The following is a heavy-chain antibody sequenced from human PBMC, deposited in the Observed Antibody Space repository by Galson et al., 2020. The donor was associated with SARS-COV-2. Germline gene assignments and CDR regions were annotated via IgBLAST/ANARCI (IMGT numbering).Heavy chain of an antibody. V-gene: IGHV3-11*01. Sequence: TGGSLRLSCAASGFTFSDYYMSWIRQAPGKGLEWVSYISSSGSTIYYADSVKGRFTISRDNAKNSLYLQMNSLRAEDTAVYYCARAGIVATTERTTYYYYGMDVWGQGTTVTVSS. J-gene: IGHJ6*02. CDR2: ISSSGSTI. D-gene: IGHD5-12*01. CDR3: ARAGIVATTERTTYYYYGMDV. CDR1: GFTFSDYY.